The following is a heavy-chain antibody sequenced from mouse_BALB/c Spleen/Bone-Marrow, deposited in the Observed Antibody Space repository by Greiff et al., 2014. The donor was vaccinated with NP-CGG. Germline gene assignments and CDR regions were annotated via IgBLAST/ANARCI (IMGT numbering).Heavy chain of an antibody. D-gene: IGHD2-4*01. J-gene: IGHJ3*01. V-gene: IGHV14-3*02. Sequence: EVQLQQSGAELVKPGASVKLSCTASGFNIKDTYMHWVKQRPEQGLEWIGRIDPANGNTKYDPKFQGKATITADTSSNTAYLQLSSLTSEDTAVYCCARWGITTGFAYWGQGTLVTVSA. CDR3: ARWGITTGFAY. CDR2: IDPANGNT. CDR1: GFNIKDTY.